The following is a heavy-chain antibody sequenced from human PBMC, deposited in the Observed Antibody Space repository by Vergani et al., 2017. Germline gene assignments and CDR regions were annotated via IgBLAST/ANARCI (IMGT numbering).Heavy chain of an antibody. CDR1: GFTFSSYA. D-gene: IGHD2-15*01. Sequence: QVQLVESGGGVVQPGRSLRLSCAASGFTFSSYAMHWVRQAPGKGLEWVAVISYDGSNKYYADSVKGRFTISRDNSKNTLYLQMNSLRAEDTALYYCAKEIGSYGMDVWGQGTTVTVSS. CDR2: ISYDGSNK. CDR3: AKEIGSYGMDV. J-gene: IGHJ6*02. V-gene: IGHV3-30-3*01.